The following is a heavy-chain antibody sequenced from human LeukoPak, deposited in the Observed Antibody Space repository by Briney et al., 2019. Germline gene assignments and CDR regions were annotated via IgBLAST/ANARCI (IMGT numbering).Heavy chain of an antibody. CDR2: INPNSGDT. Sequence: ASVKVSCKASGYSFIGYYIHWVRQAPGQGLEWMGWINPNSGDTNYAQKLQGRVTMTTDTSTSTAYMELRSLRSDDTAVYYCAVGMVRGVTDAFDIWGQETMVTVSS. V-gene: IGHV1-2*02. CDR1: GYSFIGYY. D-gene: IGHD3-10*01. CDR3: AVGMVRGVTDAFDI. J-gene: IGHJ3*02.